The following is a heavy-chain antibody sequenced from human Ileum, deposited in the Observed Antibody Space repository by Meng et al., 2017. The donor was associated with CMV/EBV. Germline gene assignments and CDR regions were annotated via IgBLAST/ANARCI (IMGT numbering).Heavy chain of an antibody. Sequence: YTFTSYYMHWVRQDPGQGLEWMGISNPSGGSTSYAQKFQGRVTMTRDTSTSTVYMELSSLRSEDTAVYYCARVRCTNGVCYPGYFDLWGRGTLVTVSS. CDR1: YTFTSYY. J-gene: IGHJ2*01. D-gene: IGHD2-8*01. V-gene: IGHV1-46*01. CDR2: SNPSGGST. CDR3: ARVRCTNGVCYPGYFDL.